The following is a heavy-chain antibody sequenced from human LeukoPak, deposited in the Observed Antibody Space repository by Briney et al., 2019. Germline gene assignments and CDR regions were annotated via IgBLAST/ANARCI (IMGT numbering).Heavy chain of an antibody. Sequence: SETLSLTCTVSRGSISSSSYYWGWIRQPPGKGQEWIGSIYYSGSTYYNPSLKSRVAISVDTSKNQFSLKLSSVTAADTALYYCATEYDFWSGYPSITGFNPWDQGTLVTVSS. CDR1: RGSISSSSYY. CDR3: ATEYDFWSGYPSITGFNP. V-gene: IGHV4-39*01. D-gene: IGHD3-3*01. CDR2: IYYSGST. J-gene: IGHJ5*02.